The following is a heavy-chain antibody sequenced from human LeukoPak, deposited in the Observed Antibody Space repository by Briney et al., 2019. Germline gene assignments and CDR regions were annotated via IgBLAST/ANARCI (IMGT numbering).Heavy chain of an antibody. D-gene: IGHD3-22*01. CDR3: ACLTTADAFDI. J-gene: IGHJ3*02. V-gene: IGHV4-61*01. Sequence: PSETLSLTCTVSGYSISSSYYWSWIRQPPGKGLEWIGYIYDSGSTNYNPSLKSRVTISVDTSKNQFSLKLSSVTAADTAVYYCACLTTADAFDIWGQGTMVTVSS. CDR2: IYDSGST. CDR1: GYSISSSYY.